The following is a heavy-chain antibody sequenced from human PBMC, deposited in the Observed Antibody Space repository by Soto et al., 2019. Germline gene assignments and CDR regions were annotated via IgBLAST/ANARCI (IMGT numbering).Heavy chain of an antibody. J-gene: IGHJ4*02. CDR3: ARENNVLPGGYFDY. Sequence: PSETLSLTCAVSGGSISSGGYYWSWIRQPPGKGLEWIGYIYYSGSTYYNPSLKSRVTISVDRSKNQFSLKLSSVTAADTAVYYCARENNVLPGGYFDYWGQGTLVTVSS. CDR1: GGSISSGGYY. D-gene: IGHD3-10*01. CDR2: IYYSGST. V-gene: IGHV4-30-4*07.